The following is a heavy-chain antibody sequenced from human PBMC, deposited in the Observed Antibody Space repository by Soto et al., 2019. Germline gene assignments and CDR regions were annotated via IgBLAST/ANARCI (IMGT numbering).Heavy chain of an antibody. CDR2: INPSGGST. Sequence: GASVKVSCKASGYTFTSYYMHWVRQAPGQGLEWMGIINPSGGSTSYAQKFQGRVTMTRDTSTSTVYMELSSLRSEDTAVYYCARGVFWSVYYPPYYSYYYLDAWGKGTPVTVSS. CDR1: GYTFTSYY. J-gene: IGHJ6*03. CDR3: ARGVFWSVYYPPYYSYYYLDA. D-gene: IGHD3-3*01. V-gene: IGHV1-46*03.